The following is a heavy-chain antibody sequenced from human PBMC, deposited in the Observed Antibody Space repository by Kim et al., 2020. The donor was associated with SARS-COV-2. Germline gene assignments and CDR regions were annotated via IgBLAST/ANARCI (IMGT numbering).Heavy chain of an antibody. J-gene: IGHJ4*02. CDR3: ARVQEAGIADIESEGVDY. Sequence: ASVKVSCKASGYTFTGYYMHWVRQAPGQGLEWMGWINPNSGGTNYAQKFQGRVTMTRDTSISTAYMELSRLRSDDTAVYYCARVQEAGIADIESEGVDYWGQGTLVTVSS. CDR1: GYTFTGYY. D-gene: IGHD6-13*01. V-gene: IGHV1-2*02. CDR2: INPNSGGT.